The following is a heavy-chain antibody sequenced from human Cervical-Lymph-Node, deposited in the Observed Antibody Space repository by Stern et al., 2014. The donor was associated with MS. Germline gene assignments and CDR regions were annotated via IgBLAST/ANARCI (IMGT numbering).Heavy chain of an antibody. CDR3: ARAASTTSSYNF. J-gene: IGHJ4*02. CDR1: GGSFINNV. V-gene: IGHV1-69*01. CDR2: TIPIFGTA. D-gene: IGHD3-10*01. Sequence: QAQLVQSGAEVKKPGSSVKVSCQASGGSFINNVISWVRQAPGQGLEWMGGTIPIFGTALYAQKFRGRVTITADESTRTAYMELSSLRSDDTAVYFCARAASTTSSYNFWGPGTLVTVSS.